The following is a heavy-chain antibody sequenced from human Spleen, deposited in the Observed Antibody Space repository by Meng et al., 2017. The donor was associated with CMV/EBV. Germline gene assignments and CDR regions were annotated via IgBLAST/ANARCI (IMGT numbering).Heavy chain of an antibody. CDR3: ASPTPTGNYYYGMDV. Sequence: GESLKISCAASGFTFRSYSMNWVRQAPGKGLEWVSSFSSSSTYIYYADSVKGRFTISRDNAKNSLYLQMNSLRAEDTAVYYCASPTPTGNYYYGMDVWGQGTTVTVSS. J-gene: IGHJ6*02. CDR2: FSSSSTYI. V-gene: IGHV3-21*01. D-gene: IGHD7-27*01. CDR1: GFTFRSYS.